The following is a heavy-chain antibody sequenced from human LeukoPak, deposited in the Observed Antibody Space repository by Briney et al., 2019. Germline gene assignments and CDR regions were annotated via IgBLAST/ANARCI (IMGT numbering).Heavy chain of an antibody. V-gene: IGHV1-8*01. D-gene: IGHD6-19*01. J-gene: IGHJ4*02. CDR2: MTPNSEKR. Sequence: ASVKVSCKTSGYPFTSYDIHWVRQAAGHGLEWMSWMTPNSEKRAYAQKFQGRVAMTTNTSIDTAYMELSSLTFDDTAIYYCARGRGWGILDSWGQGHLVTVSS. CDR3: ARGRGWGILDS. CDR1: GYPFTSYD.